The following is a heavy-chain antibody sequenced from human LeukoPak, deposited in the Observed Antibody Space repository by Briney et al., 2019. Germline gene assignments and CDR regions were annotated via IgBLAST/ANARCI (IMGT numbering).Heavy chain of an antibody. CDR1: GFTFSSYS. CDR3: AREDPAATYFDY. J-gene: IGHJ4*02. Sequence: GGSLRLSCAASGFTFSSYSMNWVRQAPGKGLEWVSSISSSSYIYYADSVKGRFTISRDNAKNSLYLQMNSLRAEDTAVYYCAREDPAATYFDYWGQGTLVTVSS. V-gene: IGHV3-21*01. CDR2: ISSSSYI. D-gene: IGHD6-13*01.